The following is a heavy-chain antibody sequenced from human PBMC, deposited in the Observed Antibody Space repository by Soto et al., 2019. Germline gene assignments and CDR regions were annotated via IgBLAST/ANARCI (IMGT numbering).Heavy chain of an antibody. CDR1: GFTSSSYS. D-gene: IGHD4-17*01. J-gene: IGHJ6*02. Sequence: PGGSLRLSCAASGFTSSSYSMNWVRQAPGQGLEWVSYISSSSSTIYYADSVKGRFTISRDNAKNSLYLQMNSLRDEDTAVYYCASPTNDYGDYGYYCYGMDVWGQGTTVTVSS. V-gene: IGHV3-48*02. CDR2: ISSSSSTI. CDR3: ASPTNDYGDYGYYCYGMDV.